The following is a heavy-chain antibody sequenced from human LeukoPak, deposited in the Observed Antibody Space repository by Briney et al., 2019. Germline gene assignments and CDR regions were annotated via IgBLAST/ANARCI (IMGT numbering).Heavy chain of an antibody. V-gene: IGHV3-30*02. Sequence: GGSLRLSCAASGFTFSSYGMHWVRQAPGKGLEWVAFIRYDGSNKYYADSVKGRFTISRDNSKNTLYLQMNSLRAEDTAVYYCAKVEDYYYDSSGYTFGIWGQGTMVTVSS. D-gene: IGHD3-22*01. CDR3: AKVEDYYYDSSGYTFGI. CDR1: GFTFSSYG. J-gene: IGHJ3*02. CDR2: IRYDGSNK.